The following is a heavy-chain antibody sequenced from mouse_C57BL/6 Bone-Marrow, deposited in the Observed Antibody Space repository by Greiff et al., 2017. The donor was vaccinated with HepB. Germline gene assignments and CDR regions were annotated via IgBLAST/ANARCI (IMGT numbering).Heavy chain of an antibody. CDR2: IHPNSGST. J-gene: IGHJ1*03. V-gene: IGHV1-64*01. CDR3: ARGTPVVEWYFDV. D-gene: IGHD1-1*01. CDR1: GYTFTSYW. Sequence: VQLQQPGAELVKPGASVKLSCKASGYTFTSYWMHWVKQRPGQGLEWIGMIHPNSGSTNYNEKFKSKATLTVDKSSSTAYMQLSSLTSEDSAVYYCARGTPVVEWYFDVWGTGTTVTVSS.